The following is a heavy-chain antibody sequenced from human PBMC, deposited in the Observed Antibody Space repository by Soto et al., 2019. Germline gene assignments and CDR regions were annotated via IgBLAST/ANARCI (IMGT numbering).Heavy chain of an antibody. CDR2: INHSGST. V-gene: IGHV4-34*01. D-gene: IGHD1-26*01. CDR1: GGSFSGYY. CDR3: ARERIVGATTRGDFDY. Sequence: SETLSLTCAVYGGSFSGYYWSWIRQPPGKGLEWIGEINHSGSTNYNPSLKSRVTISVDTSKNQFSLKLSSVTAADTAVYYCARERIVGATTRGDFDYWGQGTLVTVSS. J-gene: IGHJ4*02.